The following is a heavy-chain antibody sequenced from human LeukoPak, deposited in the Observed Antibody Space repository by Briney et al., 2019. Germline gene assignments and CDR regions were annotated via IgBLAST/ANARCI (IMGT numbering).Heavy chain of an antibody. V-gene: IGHV3-21*01. J-gene: IGHJ4*01. Sequence: GGSLRLSCAASGFTFSSYSMNWVRQAPGKGLEWVSSISSSSSYIYYADSVKGRFTISRDNAKNSLYLQMNSLRAEDTAVYYCAREGVGVDTAMVKDYWGQGTPVTVSS. D-gene: IGHD5-18*01. CDR1: GFTFSSYS. CDR3: AREGVGVDTAMVKDY. CDR2: ISSSSSYI.